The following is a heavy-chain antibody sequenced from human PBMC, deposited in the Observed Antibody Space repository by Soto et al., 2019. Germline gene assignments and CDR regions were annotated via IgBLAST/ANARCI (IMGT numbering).Heavy chain of an antibody. D-gene: IGHD6-13*01. V-gene: IGHV3-23*01. CDR2: LSDSGISI. Sequence: PGGSLRLSCAASGLPFSDYYMTWVRQAPGKGLEWVSGLSDSGISIYYADSVKDRLTISRDNSKNTLYLQIHTLRAEDTAVYYCAKVSSSWYAGFFDLWGQGTLVTVSS. CDR3: AKVSSSWYAGFFDL. CDR1: GLPFSDYY. J-gene: IGHJ4*02.